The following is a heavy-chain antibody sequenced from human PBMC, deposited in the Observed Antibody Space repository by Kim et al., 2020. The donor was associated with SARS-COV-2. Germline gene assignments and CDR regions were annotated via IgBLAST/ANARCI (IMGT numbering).Heavy chain of an antibody. CDR3: ARDSRITIFGVDYPGDNWVGP. CDR1: GFTFSSYS. D-gene: IGHD3-3*01. CDR2: ISSSSSYI. J-gene: IGHJ5*02. Sequence: GGSLRLSCAASGFTFSSYSMNWVRQAPGKGLEWVSSISSSSSYIYYADSVKGRFTISRDNAKNSLYLQMNSLRAEDTAVYYCARDSRITIFGVDYPGDNWVGPWGQGNLVTLSS. V-gene: IGHV3-21*01.